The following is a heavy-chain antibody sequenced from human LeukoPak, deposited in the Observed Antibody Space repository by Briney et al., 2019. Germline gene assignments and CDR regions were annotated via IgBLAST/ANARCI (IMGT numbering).Heavy chain of an antibody. Sequence: ASVKVSCKASGYTFTSYTMNWVRQAPGQGIEWMGWISTNTGNPTYAQGFTGRFVFSLDTSVSTAYLQISSLKAEDTAVYYCARDGAYYESSGYYYNFDYWGQGTLVTVSS. CDR3: ARDGAYYESSGYYYNFDY. CDR2: ISTNTGNP. V-gene: IGHV7-4-1*02. J-gene: IGHJ4*02. CDR1: GYTFTSYT. D-gene: IGHD3-22*01.